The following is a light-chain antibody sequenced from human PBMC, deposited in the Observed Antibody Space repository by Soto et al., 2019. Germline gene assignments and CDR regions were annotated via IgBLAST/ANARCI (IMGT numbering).Light chain of an antibody. CDR2: EVT. V-gene: IGLV2-14*01. Sequence: QAVVTQPASVSGSPGQSITISCTGTSSDFGGFNHVSWYQHHPGKAPKLIIYEVTYRPSGVSNRFSGSKSGYTASLTISGLQAEDEADYYCNSQTSSGIRVFGTGTKLTVL. J-gene: IGLJ1*01. CDR1: SSDFGGFNH. CDR3: NSQTSSGIRV.